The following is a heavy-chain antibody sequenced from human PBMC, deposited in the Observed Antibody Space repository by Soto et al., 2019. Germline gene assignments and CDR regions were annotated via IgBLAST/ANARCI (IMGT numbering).Heavy chain of an antibody. J-gene: IGHJ5*02. D-gene: IGHD2-21*02. Sequence: GGSLRLSCAASGFTFDDYAMHWVRQAPGKGLEWVSGISWNSGSIGYADSVKGRFTISRDNAKNSLYLQMNSLRAEDTALYYCAKDDSAVVTMYNWFDPWGQGTLVTVSS. CDR1: GFTFDDYA. CDR3: AKDDSAVVTMYNWFDP. V-gene: IGHV3-9*01. CDR2: ISWNSGSI.